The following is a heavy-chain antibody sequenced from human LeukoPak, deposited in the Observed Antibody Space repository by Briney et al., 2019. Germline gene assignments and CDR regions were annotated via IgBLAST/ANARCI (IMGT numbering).Heavy chain of an antibody. J-gene: IGHJ4*02. V-gene: IGHV3-74*01. D-gene: IGHD2-8*02. CDR2: INSDGSDT. Sequence: GGSLRLSCAASGFTSSNFWMHWVRQAPGKGLVWVSRINSDGSDTSYADSVKGRLTISRDNAKNTLYLQMNSLRAEDTAIYYCVGGYDPHYWGQGTLVTVSS. CDR1: GFTSSNFW. CDR3: VGGYDPHY.